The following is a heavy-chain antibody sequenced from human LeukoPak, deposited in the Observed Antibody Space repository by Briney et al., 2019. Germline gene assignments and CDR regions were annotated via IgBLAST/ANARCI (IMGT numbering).Heavy chain of an antibody. D-gene: IGHD6-19*01. Sequence: SETLSLTCTVSGGSISSSSYYWGWLRQPPGKGLEWIGSIYYSGSTYYNPSRKSRLTITVDTSKNQFSLKLSSLPAADTAVYYCARHRSSPFIPVAGGDDAFDIWGQGTMVTVSS. V-gene: IGHV4-39*01. CDR1: GGSISSSSYY. CDR3: ARHRSSPFIPVAGGDDAFDI. J-gene: IGHJ3*02. CDR2: IYYSGST.